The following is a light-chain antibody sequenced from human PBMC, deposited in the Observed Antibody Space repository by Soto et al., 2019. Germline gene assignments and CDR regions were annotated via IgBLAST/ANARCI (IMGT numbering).Light chain of an antibody. V-gene: IGKV4-1*01. J-gene: IGKJ5*01. CDR2: WAS. Sequence: DIVMTQSPDSLAVSLCERATINCKSSQSFLYSSNNKNYLAWYQQKPGQPPKLVIYWASTRESGVPDRFSGSGSGTDFTLTVSSLQAEDVAVYYCQQYYTNHITFGKGTRLEI. CDR3: QQYYTNHIT. CDR1: QSFLYSSNNKNY.